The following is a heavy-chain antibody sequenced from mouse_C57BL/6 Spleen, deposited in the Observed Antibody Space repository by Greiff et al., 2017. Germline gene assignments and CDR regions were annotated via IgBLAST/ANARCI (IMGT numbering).Heavy chain of an antibody. CDR2: INPYNGDT. V-gene: IGHV1-20*01. J-gene: IGHJ4*01. Sequence: EVQLVESGPELVKPGDSVKISCKASGYSFTGYFMNWVMQSHGKSLEWIGRINPYNGDTFYNQKFKGKATLTVDKSSSTAHMELRSLTSEDSAVYYCARSGTTVVATGNYAMDYWGQGTSVTVSS. D-gene: IGHD1-1*01. CDR1: GYSFTGYF. CDR3: ARSGTTVVATGNYAMDY.